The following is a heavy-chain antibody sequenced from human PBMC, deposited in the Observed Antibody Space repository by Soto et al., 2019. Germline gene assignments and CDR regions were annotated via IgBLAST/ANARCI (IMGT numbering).Heavy chain of an antibody. V-gene: IGHV1-69*02. CDR1: GGTFSSYT. J-gene: IGHJ4*02. CDR2: IIPILGIA. Sequence: QVQLVQSGAEVKKPGSSVKVSCKASGGTFSSYTISWGRQAPGQGLEWMGRIIPILGIANYAQKFQGRVTITADKSTSTAYMELSSLRSEDTAVYYCVSLCSGGSCDPDYWGQGTLVTVSS. D-gene: IGHD2-15*01. CDR3: VSLCSGGSCDPDY.